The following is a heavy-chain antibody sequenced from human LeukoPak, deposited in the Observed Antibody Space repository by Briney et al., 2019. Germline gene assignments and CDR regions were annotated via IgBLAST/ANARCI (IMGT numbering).Heavy chain of an antibody. CDR3: ARGYCSGGSCSSMDV. CDR1: GFTFSTYD. CDR2: INSAGDT. D-gene: IGHD2-15*01. Sequence: GGSLRLSCAASGFTFSTYDMHWVRQATGKGMEWVSCINSAGDTYYPASVKGRFTISKEDAKNSFYLQMNSLRAGDTAVYYCARGYCSGGSCSSMDVWGQGTTVTVSS. J-gene: IGHJ6*02. V-gene: IGHV3-13*04.